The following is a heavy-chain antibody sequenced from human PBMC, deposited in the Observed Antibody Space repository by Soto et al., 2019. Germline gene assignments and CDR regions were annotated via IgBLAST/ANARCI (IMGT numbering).Heavy chain of an antibody. CDR1: GGSISSYY. V-gene: IGHV4-4*07. CDR3: ARDQYYDSSLWGVAFDI. Sequence: SETLSLTCTVSGGSISSYYWSWIRQPAGKGLEWIGRIYTSGSTNYNPSLKSRVTMSVDTSKNQFSLKLSSVTAVDTAVYYCARDQYYDSSLWGVAFDIWGQGTMVTVSS. CDR2: IYTSGST. J-gene: IGHJ3*02. D-gene: IGHD3-22*01.